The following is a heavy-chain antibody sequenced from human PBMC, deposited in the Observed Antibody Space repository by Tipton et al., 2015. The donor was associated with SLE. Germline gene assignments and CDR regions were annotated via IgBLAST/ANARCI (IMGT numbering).Heavy chain of an antibody. J-gene: IGHJ4*02. CDR3: GRDNDITGIDY. D-gene: IGHD3-22*01. CDR2: IYNSGIT. Sequence: TLSLTCTVSGGSISSGGHYWTWIRQHPGKGLEWIGYIYNSGITNYNPSLKSRVTISADTSKKEFSLKMSPVTAADTAIYYCGRDNDITGIDYWGQGTLVTVSS. V-gene: IGHV4-31*03. CDR1: GGSISSGGHY.